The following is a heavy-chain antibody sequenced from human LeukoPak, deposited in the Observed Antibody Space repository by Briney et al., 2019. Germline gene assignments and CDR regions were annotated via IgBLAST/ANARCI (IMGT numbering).Heavy chain of an antibody. CDR1: GGSFSGYY. CDR2: INHSGST. D-gene: IGHD1-26*01. J-gene: IGHJ4*02. Sequence: SETLSLTXAVYGGSFSGYYWSWIRQPPGKGLEWIGEINHSGSTNYNPSLKSRVTISVDTSKNQFSLKLPSVTAADTAVYYCAREGSYYFDYWGQGTLVTVSS. V-gene: IGHV4-34*01. CDR3: AREGSYYFDY.